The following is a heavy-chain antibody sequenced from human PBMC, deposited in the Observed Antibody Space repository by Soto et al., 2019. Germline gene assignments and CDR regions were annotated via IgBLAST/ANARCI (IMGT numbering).Heavy chain of an antibody. Sequence: GSLRLSCVGSGFTFSDHAITWVRQAPGKGLEWVSTVAGIGTFYADSVRGRFTISRDDSINTVSLQMNSLRGEDTAVYYCARDLTTHDYWGQGTVVTVSS. CDR2: VAGIGT. CDR1: GFTFSDHA. J-gene: IGHJ4*02. V-gene: IGHV3-23*01. CDR3: ARDLTTHDY.